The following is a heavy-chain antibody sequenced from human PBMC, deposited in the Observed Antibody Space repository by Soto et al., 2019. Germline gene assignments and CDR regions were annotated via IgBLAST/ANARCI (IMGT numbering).Heavy chain of an antibody. D-gene: IGHD3-10*01. CDR2: IYHSGST. CDR3: ASTKALAMVRGVSETEDYYGMDV. CDR1: GGSISSGGYS. Sequence: SETLSLTCAVSGGSISSGGYSWSWIRQPPGKGLEWIGYIYHSGSTYYNPSLKSRVTISVDRSKNQFSLKLSSVTAADTAVYYCASTKALAMVRGVSETEDYYGMDVWGQGTTVTVSS. V-gene: IGHV4-30-2*01. J-gene: IGHJ6*02.